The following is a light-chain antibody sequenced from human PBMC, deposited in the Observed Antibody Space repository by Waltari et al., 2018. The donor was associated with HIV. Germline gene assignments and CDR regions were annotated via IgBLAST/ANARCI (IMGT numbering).Light chain of an antibody. CDR3: GTWDSSLSAVV. J-gene: IGLJ2*01. Sequence: QSVLTQPPSVSAAPGQMVTTSCSGSSSNIGSNYVSWYQHLPGTAPKLLIYDNKERPSGIPDRFSASKSGTSVALDITGLQTGDEGDYYCGTWDSSLSAVVFGGGTKLTVL. CDR2: DNK. V-gene: IGLV1-51*01. CDR1: SSNIGSNY.